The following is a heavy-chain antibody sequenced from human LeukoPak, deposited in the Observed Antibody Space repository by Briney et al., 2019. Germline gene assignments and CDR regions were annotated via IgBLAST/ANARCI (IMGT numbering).Heavy chain of an antibody. CDR1: GFIFSSYS. V-gene: IGHV3-21*01. CDR2: ICSGSNYI. J-gene: IGHJ3*02. D-gene: IGHD3-16*01. Sequence: GGSLRLSCAASGFIFSSYSMNWVRQAPGKGLEWVSHICSGSNYIYYSDSVKGRFTISRDNAKNSLYLQMNNLRAEDTAVYYCARVAGDYVWGSYTRLFGAFDIWGQGTMVTVSS. CDR3: ARVAGDYVWGSYTRLFGAFDI.